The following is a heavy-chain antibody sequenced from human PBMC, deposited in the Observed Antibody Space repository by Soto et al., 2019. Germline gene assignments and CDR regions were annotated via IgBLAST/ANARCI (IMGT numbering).Heavy chain of an antibody. CDR1: GFTFSSYA. Sequence: LRLSCAASGFTFSSYAMHWVRQAPGKGLEWVAAIWFDGSNKYYADSVKGRFTVSRDNSKNTLYLQMNSLRAEDTAVYYCGSSGRGDFTAMVNYFYYGMDVWGQGTTVTVSS. CDR2: IWFDGSNK. D-gene: IGHD5-18*01. CDR3: GSSGRGDFTAMVNYFYYGMDV. V-gene: IGHV3-33*08. J-gene: IGHJ6*02.